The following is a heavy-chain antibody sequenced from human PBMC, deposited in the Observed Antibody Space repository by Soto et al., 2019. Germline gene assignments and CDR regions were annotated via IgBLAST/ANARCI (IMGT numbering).Heavy chain of an antibody. CDR3: ARVRDYSSSSMHYYYGMDV. D-gene: IGHD6-6*01. Sequence: SETLSLTCTVSGGSISSYYWSWIRQPPGKGLEWIGYIYYSGSTNYNPSLKSRVTISVDTSKNQFSLKLSSVTAADTAVYYCARVRDYSSSSMHYYYGMDVWGQGTTVTVSS. V-gene: IGHV4-59*01. CDR2: IYYSGST. CDR1: GGSISSYY. J-gene: IGHJ6*02.